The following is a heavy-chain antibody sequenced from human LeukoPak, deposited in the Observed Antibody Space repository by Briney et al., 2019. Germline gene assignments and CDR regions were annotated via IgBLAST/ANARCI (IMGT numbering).Heavy chain of an antibody. V-gene: IGHV1-18*01. J-gene: IGHJ4*02. CDR2: ISAYNGNT. Sequence: GASVTVSCMASGYTFTSYAMNWVRQAPGQGLEWMGWISAYNGNTNYAQKLQGRVTMTTDTSTSTAYMELRSLRSDDTAVYYCARDSRVAGNDYWGQGTLVTVSS. CDR3: ARDSRVAGNDY. D-gene: IGHD6-19*01. CDR1: GYTFTSYA.